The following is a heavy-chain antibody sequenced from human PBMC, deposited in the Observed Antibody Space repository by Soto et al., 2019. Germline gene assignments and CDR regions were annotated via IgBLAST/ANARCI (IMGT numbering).Heavy chain of an antibody. Sequence: SETLSLTCTVSGGSISNPSYYWGWVRQPPGKGLEWIGEINHSGSTNYNPSLKSRVTISVDTSKNQFSLKLSSVTAADTAVYYCARGLRYYYDSSGYHDYWGQGTLVTVSS. CDR2: INHSGST. V-gene: IGHV4-39*07. J-gene: IGHJ4*02. CDR1: GGSISNPSYY. CDR3: ARGLRYYYDSSGYHDY. D-gene: IGHD3-22*01.